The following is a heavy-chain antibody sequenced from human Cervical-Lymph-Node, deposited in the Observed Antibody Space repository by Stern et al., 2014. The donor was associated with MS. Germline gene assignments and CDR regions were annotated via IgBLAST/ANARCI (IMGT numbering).Heavy chain of an antibody. CDR1: GYSFTNYW. CDR3: ARRLSRSGYYYVGWFDP. J-gene: IGHJ5*02. V-gene: IGHV5-51*01. Sequence: EVQLVQSGAEVRKPGESLKISCWASGYSFTNYWIGWVRQQPGKGLEWMGIIHPGDSDARYSPSFQGQVTISVDKSISTAYLQWSSLKASDTAMYYCARRLSRSGYYYVGWFDPWGQGTLVTVSS. CDR2: IHPGDSDA. D-gene: IGHD3-22*01.